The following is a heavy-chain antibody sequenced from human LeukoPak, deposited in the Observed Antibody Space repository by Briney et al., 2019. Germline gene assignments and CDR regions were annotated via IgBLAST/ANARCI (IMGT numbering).Heavy chain of an antibody. V-gene: IGHV3-30-3*01. Sequence: PAGGSLRLSCAASGFTFSSYAMHWVRQAPGKGLEWVAVISYDGSNKYYADSVKGRFTISRDNSKNTLYLQMNSLRAEDTAVYYCARGGYYGSGSYEGYFDYWGQGTLATVSS. CDR2: ISYDGSNK. CDR3: ARGGYYGSGSYEGYFDY. J-gene: IGHJ4*02. CDR1: GFTFSSYA. D-gene: IGHD3-10*01.